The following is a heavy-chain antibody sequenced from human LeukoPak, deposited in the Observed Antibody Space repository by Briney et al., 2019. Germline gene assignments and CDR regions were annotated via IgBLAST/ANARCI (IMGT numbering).Heavy chain of an antibody. D-gene: IGHD6-13*01. Sequence: GESLKISCKGSGYSFASYWIGCVRQMPGKGREGTGIIYPGDSDTRYSPSLQGQVPISADKSISTAYLQWSSLKASDTAMYYCARQTVGGSHSSWFTFDFWGQGTLVTVSS. CDR2: IYPGDSDT. CDR1: GYSFASYW. CDR3: ARQTVGGSHSSWFTFDF. J-gene: IGHJ4*02. V-gene: IGHV5-51*01.